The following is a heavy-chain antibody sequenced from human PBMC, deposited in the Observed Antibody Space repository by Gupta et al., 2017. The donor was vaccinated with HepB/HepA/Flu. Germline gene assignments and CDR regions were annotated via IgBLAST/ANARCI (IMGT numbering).Heavy chain of an antibody. CDR2: ISAYNGNT. CDR3: ARDFFGLYYYGSGSNNPPYYYYGMDV. J-gene: IGHJ6*02. D-gene: IGHD3-10*01. Sequence: QVQLVQSGAEVKKPGASVKVSCKASGYTFTSYGISWVRQAPGQGLEWMGWISAYNGNTNYAQKLQGRVTMTTDTSTSTAYMELRSLRSDDTAVYYCARDFFGLYYYGSGSNNPPYYYYGMDVWGQGTTVTVSS. CDR1: GYTFTSYG. V-gene: IGHV1-18*01.